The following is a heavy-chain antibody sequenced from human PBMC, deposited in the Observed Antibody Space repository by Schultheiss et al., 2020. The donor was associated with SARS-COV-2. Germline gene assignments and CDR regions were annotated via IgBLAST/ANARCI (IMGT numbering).Heavy chain of an antibody. CDR1: GFTFSSYA. CDR2: ISGSGGST. V-gene: IGHV3-23*01. J-gene: IGHJ4*02. Sequence: GGSLRLSFAASGFTFSSYAMSWVRQAPGKGLEWVSAISGSGGSTYYADSVKGRFTISRDNSKNTLYLQMNSLRAEDTAVYYCAKSGHTMMVIASENWGQGTLVTVSS. CDR3: AKSGHTMMVIASEN. D-gene: IGHD2-21*01.